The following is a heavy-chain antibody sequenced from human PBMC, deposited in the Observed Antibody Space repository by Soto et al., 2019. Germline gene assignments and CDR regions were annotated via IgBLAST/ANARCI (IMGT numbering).Heavy chain of an antibody. J-gene: IGHJ4*02. CDR3: ARAAMGGSSGPFDY. V-gene: IGHV4-4*02. CDR2: IYHSGST. Sequence: QVQLQESGPGLVKPSGTLSLTCAVSGGSISSSNWWRWVLQPPGKGLEWIGEIYHSGSTNYNPSLKSRDTISVDKSKNQFSLKMSAVTAADTAVYYCARAAMGGSSGPFDYWGQGTLVTVSS. D-gene: IGHD6-13*01. CDR1: GGSISSSNW.